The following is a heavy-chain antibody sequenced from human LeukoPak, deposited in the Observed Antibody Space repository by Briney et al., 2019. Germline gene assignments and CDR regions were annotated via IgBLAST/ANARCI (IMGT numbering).Heavy chain of an antibody. D-gene: IGHD1-26*01. CDR2: IYYSGST. CDR3: ARGGSGSYYGYYYGMDV. J-gene: IGHJ6*02. Sequence: PSETLSLTCTVSGGSISSYYWSWIRQPPGKGLEWIGYIYYSGSTNYNPSLKSRVTISVDTSKNQFSLRLSSVTAADTAVYYCARGGSGSYYGYYYGMDVWGQGTTVTVSS. V-gene: IGHV4-59*01. CDR1: GGSISSYY.